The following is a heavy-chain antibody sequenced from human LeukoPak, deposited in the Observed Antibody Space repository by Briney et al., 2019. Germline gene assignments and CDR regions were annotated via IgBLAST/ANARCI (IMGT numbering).Heavy chain of an antibody. V-gene: IGHV1-2*02. CDR1: GYTFTGYY. CDR3: ARDRLDYGDYFYDY. Sequence: ASVKVSCKASGYTFTGYYMHWERQAPGQGLEWMGWINPNSGGTNYAQKFQGRVTMTRDTSISTAYMELSRLRSDDTAVYYCARDRLDYGDYFYDYWGQGTLVTVSS. D-gene: IGHD4-17*01. J-gene: IGHJ4*02. CDR2: INPNSGGT.